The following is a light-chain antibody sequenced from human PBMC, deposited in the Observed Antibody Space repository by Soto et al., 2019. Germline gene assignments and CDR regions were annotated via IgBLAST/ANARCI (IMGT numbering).Light chain of an antibody. CDR1: SSDVGGYNY. CDR2: DVS. V-gene: IGLV2-14*01. CDR3: SSYTSSSTPVV. Sequence: QSALTQPASVSGSPGQSITISCTGTSSDVGGYNYVSWYQQHPGKAPKLMVFDVSNRPSGASNRFSGSKSGNTASLTISGLQAEDAADYFCSSYTSSSTPVVFGGGTKLTVL. J-gene: IGLJ2*01.